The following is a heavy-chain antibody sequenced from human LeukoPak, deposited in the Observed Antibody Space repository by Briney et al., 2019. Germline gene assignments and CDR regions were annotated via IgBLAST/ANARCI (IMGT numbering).Heavy chain of an antibody. CDR1: GYTFTGYY. Sequence: GASVKVSCKASGYTFTGYYMHWVRQAPGQGLEWMGWINPNSGGTNYAQKFQGRVTMTRDTSISTAYMELSRLRSDDTAVYYCARWSGYSYGPTDAFDIWGQGTMVTVSS. V-gene: IGHV1-2*02. CDR2: INPNSGGT. CDR3: ARWSGYSYGPTDAFDI. J-gene: IGHJ3*02. D-gene: IGHD5-18*01.